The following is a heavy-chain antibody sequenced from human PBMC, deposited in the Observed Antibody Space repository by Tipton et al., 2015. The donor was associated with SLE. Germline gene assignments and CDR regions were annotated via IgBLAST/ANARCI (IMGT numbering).Heavy chain of an antibody. CDR1: GGSISSYY. CDR3: AREGEWLLPRDAFDI. Sequence: TLSLTCTVSGGSISSYYWSWIRQPPGKGLEWIGYIYYSGSTNYNPSLKSRVTISVDTSKNQFSLKLSSVTAADTAVYYCAREGEWLLPRDAFDIWGQGTMVTVSS. V-gene: IGHV4-59*12. D-gene: IGHD3-3*01. J-gene: IGHJ3*02. CDR2: IYYSGST.